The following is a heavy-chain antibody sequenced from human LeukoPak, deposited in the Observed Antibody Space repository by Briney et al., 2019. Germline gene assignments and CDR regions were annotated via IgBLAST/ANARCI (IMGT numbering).Heavy chain of an antibody. Sequence: GESLKTSCQASGYTFTSSWIGWARQMPGQGLEWMAIINPGDSDTRYSPSFQGQVSISAEKSISTAYLQWSSLKASDTAMYYCARHVYYYYGMDVWGQGTTVTVSS. CDR3: ARHVYYYYGMDV. V-gene: IGHV5-51*01. CDR2: INPGDSDT. J-gene: IGHJ6*02. CDR1: GYTFTSSW.